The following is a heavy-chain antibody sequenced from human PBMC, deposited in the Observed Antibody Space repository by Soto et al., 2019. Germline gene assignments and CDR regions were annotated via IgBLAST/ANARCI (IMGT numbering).Heavy chain of an antibody. CDR3: ARGYDFWCWPQDP. CDR2: FNAGNGNT. V-gene: IGHV1-3*05. CDR1: GYTFTSYA. D-gene: IGHD3-3*01. J-gene: IGHJ5*02. Sequence: QVQLVQSGAAEKKPGASVKVSCKASGYTFTSYAMHWVRQAPGQRLEWMGWFNAGNGNTKYSQKFQGRVTITRDTSASTADMELSSLRSEDTAVYYCARGYDFWCWPQDPWGQGTLVTVSS.